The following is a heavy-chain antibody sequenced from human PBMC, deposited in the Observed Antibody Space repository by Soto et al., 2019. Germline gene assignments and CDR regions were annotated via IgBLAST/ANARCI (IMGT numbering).Heavy chain of an antibody. D-gene: IGHD1-26*01. CDR2: ITFTGVST. V-gene: IGHV3-23*01. J-gene: IGHJ4*02. Sequence: GGSLRLSCAASEFSFDDYAMSWVRQAPGKGLEWVSSITFTGVSTYYADSVKGRFTISRDNSKNSLYLQMNSLRAEDTAFYYCVRGASLNFDYWGQGTLVTVSS. CDR1: EFSFDDYA. CDR3: VRGASLNFDY.